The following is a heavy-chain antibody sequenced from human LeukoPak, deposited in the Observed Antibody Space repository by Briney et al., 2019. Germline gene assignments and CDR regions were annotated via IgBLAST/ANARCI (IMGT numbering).Heavy chain of an antibody. CDR3: KKDPCTMIVVSIRGY. Sequence: LAGALRLSCPPSRFTLSSKEMRWVRQAPGNALEWVSSISGGSTYYANSRKGRFNISRDNTNNTLYLQMNSLRAPDPAVYYSKKDPCTMIVVSIRGYWGQGTLVTVSS. CDR1: RFTLSSKE. V-gene: IGHV3-38-3*01. CDR2: ISGGST. J-gene: IGHJ4*02. D-gene: IGHD3-22*01.